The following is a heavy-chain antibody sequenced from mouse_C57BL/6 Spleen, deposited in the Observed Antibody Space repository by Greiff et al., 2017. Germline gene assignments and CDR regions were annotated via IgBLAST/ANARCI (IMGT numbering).Heavy chain of an antibody. V-gene: IGHV1-81*01. CDR1: GYTFTSYG. CDR2: INPRSGNT. J-gene: IGHJ3*01. D-gene: IGHD3-3*01. Sequence: QVQLQQSGAELARPGASVKLSCKASGYTFTSYGISWVKQRTGQGLEWIGEINPRSGNTYYNEKFKGKATLTADKSSSTAYMELLSLTSADAAVYFCAMSECPLGWFAYWGQGTLVTVSA. CDR3: AMSECPLGWFAY.